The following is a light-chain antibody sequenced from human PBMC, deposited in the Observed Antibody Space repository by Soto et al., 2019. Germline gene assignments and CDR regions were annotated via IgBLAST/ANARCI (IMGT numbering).Light chain of an antibody. CDR2: GAS. CDR1: QSVSSNF. V-gene: IGKV3-20*01. CDR3: QQYDSSPRT. J-gene: IGKJ1*01. Sequence: ENVLTQSPGTLSLSPGERATLSCRASQSVSSNFLAWYQQKPGQPPRPLIYGASNRATGIPDRFSGSGSGTDFTLTISRLEPEDFAVYYCQQYDSSPRTFGPGTKVEIK.